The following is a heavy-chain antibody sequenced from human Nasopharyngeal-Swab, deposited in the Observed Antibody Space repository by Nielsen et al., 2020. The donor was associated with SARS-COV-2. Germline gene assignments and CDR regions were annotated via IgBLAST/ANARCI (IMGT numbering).Heavy chain of an antibody. CDR1: GFTFSSYG. Sequence: GESLKISCAASGFTFSSYGMHWVRQAPGKGLEWVAVISYDGSNKYYAGSVKGRFTISRDNSKNTLYLQMNSLRAEDTAVYYCAKVSGYSSGWYTPAGAFDIWGQGTMVTVSS. CDR2: ISYDGSNK. J-gene: IGHJ3*02. D-gene: IGHD6-19*01. CDR3: AKVSGYSSGWYTPAGAFDI. V-gene: IGHV3-30*18.